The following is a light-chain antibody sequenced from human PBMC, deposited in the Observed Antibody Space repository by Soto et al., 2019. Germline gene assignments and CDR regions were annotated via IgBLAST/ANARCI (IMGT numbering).Light chain of an antibody. J-gene: IGKJ1*01. Sequence: EVVLTQSPGTLSLSPGDRATLSYRASQSLSRSSLAWYQQKPGRAPRLLIYGASSRATGIPDRFSGSGSGTDFTLTISRLEPEDFAVYYCQQYGSSPRTFGQGTKVEIK. CDR3: QQYGSSPRT. CDR2: GAS. CDR1: QSLSRSS. V-gene: IGKV3-20*01.